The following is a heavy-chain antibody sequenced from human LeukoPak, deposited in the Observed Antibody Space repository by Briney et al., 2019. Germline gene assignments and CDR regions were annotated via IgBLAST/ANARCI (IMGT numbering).Heavy chain of an antibody. CDR2: VSYTGDT. CDR3: VRVDGSGYSPY. Sequence: SETLSLTCTVSGDSIISNTFSWGWIRQPPGKGLEWIGNVSYTGDTYYNPSLKSRVTMSADTSKNQFSLKVNSVTAADTALSFCVRVDGSGYSPYWGQGTLVTVSS. V-gene: IGHV4-39*01. J-gene: IGHJ4*02. CDR1: GDSIISNTFS. D-gene: IGHD5-18*01.